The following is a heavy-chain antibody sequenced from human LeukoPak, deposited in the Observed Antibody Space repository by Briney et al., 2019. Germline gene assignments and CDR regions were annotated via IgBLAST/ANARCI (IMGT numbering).Heavy chain of an antibody. CDR1: GGTFSSYA. CDR3: ARARGILTMVRELTGPLDY. J-gene: IGHJ4*02. D-gene: IGHD3-10*01. V-gene: IGHV1-69*13. Sequence: ASVKVSCKASGGTFSSYAISWVRQAPGQGLEWMGGIIPIFGTANYAQKFQGRVTITADESTSTAYMELSSLRSEDTAVYYCARARGILTMVRELTGPLDYWGQGTLVTVSS. CDR2: IIPIFGTA.